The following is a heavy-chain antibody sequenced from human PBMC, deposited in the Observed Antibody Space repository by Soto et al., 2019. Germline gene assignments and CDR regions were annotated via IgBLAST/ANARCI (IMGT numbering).Heavy chain of an antibody. CDR3: ARDVRRVLRGIDY. V-gene: IGHV3-30-3*01. CDR1: GFTFSTCA. Sequence: GGSLRLSCAASGFTFSTCAMGWVRQAPGKGLEWVATISFDAYNVYYADSVKGRFTISRDESKNTLYLQMTSLRVEDTAVYYCARDVRRVLRGIDYWGQGSLVTVSS. J-gene: IGHJ4*02. CDR2: ISFDAYNV. D-gene: IGHD3-10*01.